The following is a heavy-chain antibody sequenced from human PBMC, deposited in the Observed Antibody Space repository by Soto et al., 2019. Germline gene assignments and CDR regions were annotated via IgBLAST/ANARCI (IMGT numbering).Heavy chain of an antibody. V-gene: IGHV3-30*18. CDR1: GFTFSSYG. J-gene: IGHJ4*02. CDR2: ISYDGSNK. D-gene: IGHD1-26*01. Sequence: QVQLVESGGGVVQPGRSLRLSCAASGFTFSSYGMHWVRQAPGKGLEWVAVISYDGSNKYYADSVKGRFTISRDNSKKTLYLQMNSLRAEDTAVYYCAKDNRWALEYWGQGTLVTVSS. CDR3: AKDNRWALEY.